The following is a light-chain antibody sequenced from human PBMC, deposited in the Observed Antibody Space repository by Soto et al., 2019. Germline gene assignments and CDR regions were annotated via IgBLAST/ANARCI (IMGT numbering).Light chain of an antibody. Sequence: DIQMTQSPSSRSASIGDSVIITCRASQDIGTYLNWYQHKPGKAPKHLIYAASSLQTGVPSRFTGSGSGTEFTLTIDSLQPEDFATYYCQQSYTTPRITFGQGTRLEIK. J-gene: IGKJ5*01. CDR1: QDIGTY. CDR3: QQSYTTPRIT. V-gene: IGKV1-39*01. CDR2: AAS.